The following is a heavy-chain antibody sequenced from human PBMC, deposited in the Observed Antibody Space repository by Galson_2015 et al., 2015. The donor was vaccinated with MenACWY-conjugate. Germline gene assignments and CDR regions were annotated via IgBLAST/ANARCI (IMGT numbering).Heavy chain of an antibody. Sequence: FLRLSCAASGFTFSSYGMHWVRQAPGKGLEWVGRIKSKTDGGTTDYAAPVKGRFTISRDDSKNTLYLQMNSLKTEDTAVYYCTTVKIAPPRFPKYYYDSSGYYGVDYWGQGTLVTVSS. CDR1: GFTFSSYG. CDR2: IKSKTDGGTT. D-gene: IGHD3-22*01. V-gene: IGHV3-15*07. J-gene: IGHJ4*02. CDR3: TTVKIAPPRFPKYYYDSSGYYGVDY.